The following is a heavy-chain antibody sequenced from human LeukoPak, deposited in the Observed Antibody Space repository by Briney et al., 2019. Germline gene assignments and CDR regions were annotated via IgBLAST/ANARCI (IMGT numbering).Heavy chain of an antibody. Sequence: SGPALVKPTQTLTLTCIFSGFSLSTSGMCVSWIRQPPGKALEWLARIDWDDDKYYSTSLKTRLTISKDTSKNQVVLTMTNMDPVDTATHYCARIKGGYSYGSGYFDYWGQGTLVTVSS. CDR1: GFSLSTSGMC. J-gene: IGHJ4*02. CDR2: IDWDDDK. D-gene: IGHD5-18*01. V-gene: IGHV2-70*11. CDR3: ARIKGGYSYGSGYFDY.